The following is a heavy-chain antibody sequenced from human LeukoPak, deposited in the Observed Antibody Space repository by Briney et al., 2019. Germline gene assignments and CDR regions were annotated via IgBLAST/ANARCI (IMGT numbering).Heavy chain of an antibody. CDR3: ARVIVGATPFPFDY. CDR1: GFTFSSYW. Sequence: GGSLRLSCAASGFTFSSYWMHWVRQAPGKGLVWVSRINSDGSSTSYADSAKGRFTISRDNAKNTLYLQMNSLRAEDTAVYYCARVIVGATPFPFDYWGQGTLVTVSS. CDR2: INSDGSST. J-gene: IGHJ4*02. D-gene: IGHD1-26*01. V-gene: IGHV3-74*01.